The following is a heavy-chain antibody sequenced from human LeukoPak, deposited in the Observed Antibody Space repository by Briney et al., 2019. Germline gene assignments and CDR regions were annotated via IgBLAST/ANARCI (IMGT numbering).Heavy chain of an antibody. V-gene: IGHV3-21*01. Sequence: KPGGSLRLSCAASGFTFSSYSMNWVRQAPGKGLEWVSSISSSSSYIYYADSVKGRFTISRDNAKNSLYLQMNSLRAEDTAVYYCARGHWNYYYGIDYWGQGTLVTVSS. D-gene: IGHD1-7*01. CDR2: ISSSSSYI. J-gene: IGHJ4*02. CDR3: ARGHWNYYYGIDY. CDR1: GFTFSSYS.